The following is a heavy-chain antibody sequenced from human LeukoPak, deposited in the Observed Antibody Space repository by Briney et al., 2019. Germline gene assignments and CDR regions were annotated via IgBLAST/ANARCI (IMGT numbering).Heavy chain of an antibody. Sequence: PGGSLRLTCVASGFTIRNYWKHWDRQAPGKGMVWDSRISTDGSITTNADSVKRRFPFSRDNAKNTLYLQMNPLRAEDTAVYYCARDRGYSDSSGSLDYWGQGTLVTVSS. CDR3: ARDRGYSDSSGSLDY. CDR1: GFTIRNYW. J-gene: IGHJ4*02. V-gene: IGHV3-74*01. D-gene: IGHD3-22*01. CDR2: ISTDGSIT.